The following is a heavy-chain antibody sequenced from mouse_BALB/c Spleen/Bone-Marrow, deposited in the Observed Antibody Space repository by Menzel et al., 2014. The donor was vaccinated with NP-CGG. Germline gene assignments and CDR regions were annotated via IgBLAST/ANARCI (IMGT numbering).Heavy chain of an antibody. J-gene: IGHJ2*01. CDR3: ARRGRIAEALGY. Sequence: WVKQKPGQGLEWIGYINPYNDGTKYNEKFKGKATLTSDKSSSTAYMELSSLTSEDSAVYYCARRGRIAEALGYWGQGTTLTVSS. CDR2: INPYNDGT. D-gene: IGHD6-1*01. V-gene: IGHV1-14*01.